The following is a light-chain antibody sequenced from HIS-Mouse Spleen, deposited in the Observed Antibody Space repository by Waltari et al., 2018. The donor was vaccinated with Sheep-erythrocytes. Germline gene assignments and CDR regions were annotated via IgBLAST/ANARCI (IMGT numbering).Light chain of an antibody. CDR3: GTWDSSLSAGV. J-gene: IGLJ3*02. V-gene: IGLV1-51*01. CDR2: DNT. Sequence: QSVLTQPPSVSAAPGQKVTISCSGSSSNIGNNYVSWYQQLPGTAPKLLIYDNTKRPSWLPDRFSGAKSGTSATLGITGLQTGDEADYYCGTWDSSLSAGVFGGGTKLTVL. CDR1: SSNIGNNY.